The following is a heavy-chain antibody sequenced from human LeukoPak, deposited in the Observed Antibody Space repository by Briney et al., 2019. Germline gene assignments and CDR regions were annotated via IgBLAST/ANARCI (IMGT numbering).Heavy chain of an antibody. CDR3: AKMAYYYDSSGYDDAFDI. D-gene: IGHD3-22*01. V-gene: IGHV3-23*01. CDR1: GFTFSSYA. Sequence: PGGSLRLSCAASGFTFSSYAMSWVRQAPGKGLEWVSAISGSGGSTYYADSVKGRFTISRDNSKNTLSLQMNSLRAEDTAVYYCAKMAYYYDSSGYDDAFDIWGQGTMVTVSS. CDR2: ISGSGGST. J-gene: IGHJ3*02.